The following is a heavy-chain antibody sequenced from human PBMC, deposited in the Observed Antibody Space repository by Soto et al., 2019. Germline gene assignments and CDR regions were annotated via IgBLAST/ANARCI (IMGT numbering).Heavy chain of an antibody. V-gene: IGHV1-69*12. J-gene: IGHJ6*02. CDR1: GGTFRTAA. Sequence: QVQLEQSGAEVKKPGSSVKVSCKASGGTFRTAAVSWVRQAPGQGLEWMGGIMPVFRTPDYAQKFHGSVTITADESTRTAYMELSGLRSDDTAVYYCARDNDRPQLGGNYYYILDVWGQGTTITVSS. D-gene: IGHD2-8*01. CDR3: ARDNDRPQLGGNYYYILDV. CDR2: IMPVFRTP.